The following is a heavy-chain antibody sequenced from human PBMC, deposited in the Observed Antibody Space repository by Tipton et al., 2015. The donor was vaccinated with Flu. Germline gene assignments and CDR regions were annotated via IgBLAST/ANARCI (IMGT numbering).Heavy chain of an antibody. D-gene: IGHD1-1*01. V-gene: IGHV4-59*04. CDR1: GGSISSYY. CDR2: IYYSGST. Sequence: TLSLTCTVSGGSISSYYWSWIRQPPGKGLEWIGYIYYSGSTYYNPSLKSRVTISVDTSKNQFSLKLSSVTAADTAVYYCARHERDNWNDGSGFDYWGQGTLVTVSS. CDR3: ARHERDNWNDGSGFDY. J-gene: IGHJ4*02.